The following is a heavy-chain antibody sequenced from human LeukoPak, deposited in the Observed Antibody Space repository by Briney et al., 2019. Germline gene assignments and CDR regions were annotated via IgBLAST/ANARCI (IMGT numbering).Heavy chain of an antibody. Sequence: SETLSLTCTVSGGSISSSSYYWGWLRQPPGKGLEWIGSIYYSGSTYYNPSLKRRVTISVDTSKNQFSLKLSSVTAADTAVYYCARLYYYVNWFDPWGQGTLVTVSS. V-gene: IGHV4-39*01. J-gene: IGHJ5*02. D-gene: IGHD3-10*02. CDR2: IYYSGST. CDR3: ARLYYYVNWFDP. CDR1: GGSISSSSYY.